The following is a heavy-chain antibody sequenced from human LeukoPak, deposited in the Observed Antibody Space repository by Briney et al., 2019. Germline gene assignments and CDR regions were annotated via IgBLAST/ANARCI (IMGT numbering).Heavy chain of an antibody. CDR1: GYTLTELS. CDR3: ASTLISSYYYDSSGKNWFDP. J-gene: IGHJ5*02. D-gene: IGHD3-22*01. Sequence: ASVKVSCKVSGYTLTELSMHWVRQAPGKGLEWMGGFDPEDGETIYAQKFQGRVTVTEGTSTDTAYMELSSLRSEDTAVYYCASTLISSYYYDSSGKNWFDPWGQGTLVTVSS. CDR2: FDPEDGET. V-gene: IGHV1-24*01.